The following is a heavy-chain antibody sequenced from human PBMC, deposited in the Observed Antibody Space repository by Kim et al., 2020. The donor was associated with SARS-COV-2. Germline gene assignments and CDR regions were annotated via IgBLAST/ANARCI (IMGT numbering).Heavy chain of an antibody. CDR1: GGSISSSSYY. CDR2: IYYSGST. Sequence: SETLSPTCTVSGGSISSSSYYWGWIRQPPGKGLEWIGSIYYSGSTYYNPSLKSRVTISVDTSKNQFSLKLSSVTAADTAVYYCARQTPYDILTGYYPYYFDYWGQGTLVTVSS. J-gene: IGHJ4*02. D-gene: IGHD3-9*01. V-gene: IGHV4-39*01. CDR3: ARQTPYDILTGYYPYYFDY.